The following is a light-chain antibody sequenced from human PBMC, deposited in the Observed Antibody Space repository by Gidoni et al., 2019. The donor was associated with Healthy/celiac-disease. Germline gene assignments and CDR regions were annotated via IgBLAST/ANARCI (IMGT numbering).Light chain of an antibody. J-gene: IGLJ2*01. CDR2: DVS. Sequence: QSALTQPRSASGSPGQSVTISCTGTSSDVGGYHYVPWYQQHPGKAPKLMIYDVSKRPSGVPDRFSGARSGNTASLTISGLQAEDEADYYCCSYAGSYTVVFGGGTKLTVL. CDR1: SSDVGGYHY. CDR3: CSYAGSYTVV. V-gene: IGLV2-11*01.